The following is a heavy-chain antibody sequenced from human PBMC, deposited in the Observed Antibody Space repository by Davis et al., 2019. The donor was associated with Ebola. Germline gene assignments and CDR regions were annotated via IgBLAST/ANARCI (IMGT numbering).Heavy chain of an antibody. CDR2: MNPNSGNT. Sequence: AASVKVSCKASGYTFTSYGISWVRQAPGQGLEWMGWMNPNSGNTGYAQKFQGRITMTRNISISTAYMELSSLRSDDTAVYYCARVNRIAAFSGYYYYGMDVWGQGTTVTVSS. D-gene: IGHD6-13*01. CDR1: GYTFTSYG. V-gene: IGHV1-8*02. CDR3: ARVNRIAAFSGYYYYGMDV. J-gene: IGHJ6*02.